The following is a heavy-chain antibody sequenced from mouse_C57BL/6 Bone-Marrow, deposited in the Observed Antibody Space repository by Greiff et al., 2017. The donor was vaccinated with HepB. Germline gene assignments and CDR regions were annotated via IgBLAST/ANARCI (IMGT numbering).Heavy chain of an antibody. CDR2: IYPRSGNT. J-gene: IGHJ4*01. CDR1: AYTFPGYG. V-gene: IGHV1-81*01. Sequence: VQLQQSGAELARPGASVKLSCKASAYTFPGYGISGVKRRTGQGLEWIGEIYPRSGNTYYNEKFKGKATLTADKSSSTAYMELRSLTSEDSAVYFCARGIYYYGSRYAMDYWGQGTSVTVSS. D-gene: IGHD1-1*01. CDR3: ARGIYYYGSRYAMDY.